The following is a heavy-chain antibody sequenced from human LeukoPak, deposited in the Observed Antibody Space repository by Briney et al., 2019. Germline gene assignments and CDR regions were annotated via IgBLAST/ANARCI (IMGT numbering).Heavy chain of an antibody. V-gene: IGHV1-69*01. CDR1: GGTFSSYA. Sequence: GASVTVSCKASGGTFSSYAISWVRQAPGQGLEWMGGIIPIFGTADYAQKFQGRVTITADESTSTAYMELSSLRSEDTAVYYCARGSITMVRGVITPPDYWGQGTLVTVSS. CDR2: IIPIFGTA. J-gene: IGHJ4*02. CDR3: ARGSITMVRGVITPPDY. D-gene: IGHD3-10*01.